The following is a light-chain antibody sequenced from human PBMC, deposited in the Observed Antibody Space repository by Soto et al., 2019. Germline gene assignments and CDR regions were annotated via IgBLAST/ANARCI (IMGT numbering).Light chain of an antibody. CDR1: QSVSSH. V-gene: IGKV3-11*01. CDR3: QQRSSWPLT. J-gene: IGKJ4*01. CDR2: DAS. Sequence: EIVLTQSPATLSLSPGERATLSCRASQSVSSHLAWYQQKPGQAPRLLIYDASNRATGIPARFSGNGSGTDFTLTISSLEPEDFAVYYCQQRSSWPLTFGGGTKVEIK.